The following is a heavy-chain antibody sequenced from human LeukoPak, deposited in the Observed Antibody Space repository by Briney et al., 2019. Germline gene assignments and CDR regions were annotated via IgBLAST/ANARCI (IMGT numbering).Heavy chain of an antibody. Sequence: PGGSLRLSCAASGFTFNNYWMSWVRQAPGKGLEWVASIKEDEIEIHYVDSVKGRFTISRDNAKDSLYLQMNSLRVEDTAVYYCARGRPHGNDYWGQGTLVTVSS. CDR3: ARGRPHGNDY. CDR1: GFTFNNYW. J-gene: IGHJ4*02. CDR2: IKEDEIEI. V-gene: IGHV3-7*01. D-gene: IGHD4-23*01.